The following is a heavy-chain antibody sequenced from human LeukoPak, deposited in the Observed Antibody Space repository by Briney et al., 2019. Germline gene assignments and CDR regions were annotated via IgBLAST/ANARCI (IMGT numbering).Heavy chain of an antibody. CDR2: LSGSGGNT. D-gene: IGHD6-13*01. CDR1: GFTFSSYA. Sequence: GGSLRLSCAASGFTFSSYAMSWVRQAPGKGLEWVSALSGSGGNTYYADSVKGRFTISRDNSKNTVYLQMNSLRAEDTAVYYCAKPDSSTWYGRGFDYWGQGTLVTVSS. CDR3: AKPDSSTWYGRGFDY. J-gene: IGHJ4*02. V-gene: IGHV3-23*01.